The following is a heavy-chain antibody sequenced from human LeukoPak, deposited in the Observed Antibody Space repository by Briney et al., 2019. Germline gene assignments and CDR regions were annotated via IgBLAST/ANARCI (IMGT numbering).Heavy chain of an antibody. J-gene: IGHJ4*02. Sequence: SETLSLTCTVSGVSISSSSYYWGWIRQPPGKGLEWIGSIYYSGSTYYNPSLKSRVTISVDTSKNQFSLKLSSVTAADTAVYYCIGHSSRWTGRWGQGTLVTVSS. CDR2: IYYSGST. CDR1: GVSISSSSYY. V-gene: IGHV4-39*01. CDR3: IGHSSRWTGR. D-gene: IGHD6-13*01.